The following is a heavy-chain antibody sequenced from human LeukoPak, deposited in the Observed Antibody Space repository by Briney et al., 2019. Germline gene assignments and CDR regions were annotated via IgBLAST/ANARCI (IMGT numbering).Heavy chain of an antibody. CDR1: GYTFTGYY. D-gene: IGHD2-2*01. CDR3: ARYCSSTSCYPGAFDI. V-gene: IGHV1-2*02. J-gene: IGHJ3*02. CDR2: INPNSGGT. Sequence: ASVKVSCKASGYTFTGYYMHWVRQAPGQGLEWMGWINPNSGGTNYAQKLQGRVTMTTDTSTSTAYMELRSLRSDDTAVYYCARYCSSTSCYPGAFDIWGQGTMVTVSS.